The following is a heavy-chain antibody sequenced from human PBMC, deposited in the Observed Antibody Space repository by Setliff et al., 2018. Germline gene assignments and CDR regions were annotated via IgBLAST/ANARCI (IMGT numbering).Heavy chain of an antibody. V-gene: IGHV1-2*02. Sequence: GASVKVSCKASGYGFTGYYIHWVRQAPGQGLEWMGWINPNSGGTHYAQKFRGRVTVTGDTSMNTAYMELTRLTSDDTAMYYCATDPPNSGWSFDSWGQGTLVTVSS. CDR1: GYGFTGYY. J-gene: IGHJ4*02. CDR3: ATDPPNSGWSFDS. D-gene: IGHD6-19*01. CDR2: INPNSGGT.